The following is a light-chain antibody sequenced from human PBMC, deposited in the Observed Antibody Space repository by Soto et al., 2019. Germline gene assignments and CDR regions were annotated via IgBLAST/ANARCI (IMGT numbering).Light chain of an antibody. CDR2: DVI. CDR3: SSYATTSTYV. CDR1: SSDVAAYNY. J-gene: IGLJ1*01. V-gene: IGLV2-14*01. Sequence: QAASVSGSPGQSITISCTGTSSDVAAYNYVSWYQQHPGKAPKLMIYDVISRPSGVSNRFSGSKSGTTASLTISGLQAEDEADYYCSSYATTSTYVFGTGTKLTVL.